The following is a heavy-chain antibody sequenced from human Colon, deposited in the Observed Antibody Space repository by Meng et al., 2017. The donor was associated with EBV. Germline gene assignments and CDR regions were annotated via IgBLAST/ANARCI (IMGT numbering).Heavy chain of an antibody. CDR2: IYYSGST. V-gene: IGHV4-31*02. CDR3: ASLYGDSSVWYLDL. CDR1: GGSISSGNHY. D-gene: IGHD4-17*01. Sequence: QVKLQGPGPGLGKPSQSLSLTCTVSGGSISSGNHYWSWIRQHPGKGLEYIGYIYYSGSTYYNPSLKSRVIISVDTSKNQFSLRLNSVTAADTAVYYCASLYGDSSVWYLDLWGRGTLVTVS. J-gene: IGHJ2*01.